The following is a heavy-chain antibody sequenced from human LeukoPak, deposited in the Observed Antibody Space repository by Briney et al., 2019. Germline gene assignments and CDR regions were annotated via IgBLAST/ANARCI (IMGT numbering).Heavy chain of an antibody. V-gene: IGHV4-30-4*08. D-gene: IGHD1-26*01. Sequence: PSQTLSLTCTVSGGSISSGDYYWSWIRQPPGKGLEWIGYIYYSGSTYYNPSLKSRVTISVDTSKNQFSLKLSSVTAADTAVYYCARWEGSVRFPLSVWGKGTTVTVSS. CDR3: ARWEGSVRFPLSV. J-gene: IGHJ6*04. CDR1: GGSISSGDYY. CDR2: IYYSGST.